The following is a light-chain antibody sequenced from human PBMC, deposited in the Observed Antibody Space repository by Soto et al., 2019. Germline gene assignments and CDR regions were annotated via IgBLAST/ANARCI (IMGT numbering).Light chain of an antibody. J-gene: IGLJ1*01. CDR1: TSDIGTYSY. CDR3: SSSTNSNTLDV. Sequence: QSALTQPASVSGSPGQSITISCTGTTSDIGTYSYVSWYQQHAGKAPKLIIYEVSHRPSGVSNRFSGSKSGSTASLTISGLQAEDEAHYYCSSSTNSNTLDVVGTGTKVTVL. V-gene: IGLV2-14*01. CDR2: EVS.